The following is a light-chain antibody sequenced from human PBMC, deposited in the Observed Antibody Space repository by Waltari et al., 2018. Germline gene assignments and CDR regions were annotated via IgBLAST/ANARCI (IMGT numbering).Light chain of an antibody. CDR3: SSYTSTTHVV. Sequence: SALTKLASVSGTLGRSLPIPCPATSSDVGGYNSAPWSQHHPGKAPKLMIYAVSNRPSGGSNRFSCSKSGNMASLTISGLQADDEADYYCSSYTSTTHVVVGGGTKLTVL. CDR1: SSDVGGYNS. CDR2: AVS. J-gene: IGLJ2*01. V-gene: IGLV2-14*01.